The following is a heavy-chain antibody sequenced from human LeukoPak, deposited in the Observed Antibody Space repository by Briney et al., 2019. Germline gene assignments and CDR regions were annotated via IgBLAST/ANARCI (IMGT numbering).Heavy chain of an antibody. CDR1: RFTFSSYA. J-gene: IGHJ4*02. V-gene: IGHV3-23*01. CDR3: ANPRDSSTWYTFDY. Sequence: GGSLRLSCAASRFTFSSYAMSWVRQAPGKGLEWVSAISGSGGSTSYADSVKGRFTISRDNSKNTLYLQMNSLRAEDTAVYYCANPRDSSTWYTFDYWGQGTLVTVSS. D-gene: IGHD6-13*01. CDR2: ISGSGGST.